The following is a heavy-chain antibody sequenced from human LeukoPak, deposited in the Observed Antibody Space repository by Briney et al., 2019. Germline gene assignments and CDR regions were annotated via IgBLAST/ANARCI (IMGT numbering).Heavy chain of an antibody. Sequence: PSETLSLTCTVSGGSISSYYWSWIRQPPGKGLEWIGYISYGGSTNYNPSLKSLVTISVHTSKNQFSLKLSSVTAADTAVYYCARGGWELLSWFDPWGQGTLVTVSS. CDR3: ARGGWELLSWFDP. D-gene: IGHD1-26*01. J-gene: IGHJ5*02. V-gene: IGHV4-59*01. CDR2: ISYGGST. CDR1: GGSISSYY.